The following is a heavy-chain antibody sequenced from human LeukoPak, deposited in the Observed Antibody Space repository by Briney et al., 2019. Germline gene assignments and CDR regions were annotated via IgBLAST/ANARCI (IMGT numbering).Heavy chain of an antibody. J-gene: IGHJ4*02. D-gene: IGHD6-19*01. V-gene: IGHV3-15*01. CDR2: IKSKTDGGTT. CDR1: GFTFSSYA. CDR3: TTGYSSGWYLPDY. Sequence: GGSLRLSCAASGFTFSSYAMHWVRQAPGKGLEWVGRIKSKTDGGTTDYAAPVKGRFTISRDDSKNTLYLQMNSLKTEDTAVYYCTTGYSSGWYLPDYWGQGTLVTVSS.